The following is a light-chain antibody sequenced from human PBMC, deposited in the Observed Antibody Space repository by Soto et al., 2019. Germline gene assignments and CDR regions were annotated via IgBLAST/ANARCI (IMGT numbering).Light chain of an antibody. Sequence: QSVLTQPASVSGSPGQSITISCTGTSSDVGSYNLVSWYQQHPGKAPKLMIYEGSKRPSGVSNRFSGSKSGNTASLTISGLQAEDEADYYCCSYAAEGVFGTGTKV. CDR2: EGS. CDR1: SSDVGSYNL. V-gene: IGLV2-23*01. CDR3: CSYAAEGV. J-gene: IGLJ1*01.